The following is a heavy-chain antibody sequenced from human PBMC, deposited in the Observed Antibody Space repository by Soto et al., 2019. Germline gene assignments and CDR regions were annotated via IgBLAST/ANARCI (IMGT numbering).Heavy chain of an antibody. CDR2: IIPIFGTA. CDR3: ARGEGAGWCPEGCGMDV. D-gene: IGHD2-21*01. V-gene: IGHV1-69*01. J-gene: IGHJ6*02. CDR1: GGTFSSYA. Sequence: QVQLVQSGAEVKKPGSSVKVSCKASGGTFSSYAISWVRQAPGQGLEWMGGIIPIFGTANYAQKFQGRVTITADESTSTAYMELSSLRSEDTAVYYCARGEGAGWCPEGCGMDVWGQGTTVTVSS.